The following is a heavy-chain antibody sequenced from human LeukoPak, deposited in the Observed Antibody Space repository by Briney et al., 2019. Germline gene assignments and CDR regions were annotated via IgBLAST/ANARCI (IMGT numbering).Heavy chain of an antibody. Sequence: DSVKVSCKTSGYTFTSYGISWVRQAPGQGLDWMGWISAYNGNTKSVQKFQGRVTMTIDTSTSTAYMELRSLRSDDTAVFYCARDSSSSWYGRSQDYWGQGTLVTVSS. J-gene: IGHJ4*02. D-gene: IGHD6-13*01. CDR3: ARDSSSSWYGRSQDY. V-gene: IGHV1-18*01. CDR1: GYTFTSYG. CDR2: ISAYNGNT.